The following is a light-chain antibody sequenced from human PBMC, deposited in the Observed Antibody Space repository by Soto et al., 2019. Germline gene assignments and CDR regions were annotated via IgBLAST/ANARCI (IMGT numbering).Light chain of an antibody. CDR2: LGS. CDR1: QSLLHSNGYNY. V-gene: IGKV2-28*01. CDR3: MQALQTPYT. J-gene: IGKJ2*01. Sequence: DIVMTQSPLSLPVTPGEPASISCRSSQSLLHSNGYNYLDWYLQKPGQSPQLLIYLGSNRASGVPDRFSGSRSSTNFTLKISRVEAEDVGVYYCMQALQTPYTFGQGTKLEIK.